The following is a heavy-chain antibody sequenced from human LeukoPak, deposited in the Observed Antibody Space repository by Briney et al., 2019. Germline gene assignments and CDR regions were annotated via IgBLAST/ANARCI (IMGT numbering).Heavy chain of an antibody. CDR2: ISGSGGST. CDR3: AKDLDYDSSGYLIGVNLSY. Sequence: PGGSLRLSCAASGFTFSSYAMSWVRQAPGKGLEWVSAISGSGGSTYYADSVKGRFTISRDNSKNTLYLQMNSLRAEDTAVYYCAKDLDYDSSGYLIGVNLSYRGQGTLVTVSS. V-gene: IGHV3-23*01. D-gene: IGHD3-22*01. J-gene: IGHJ4*02. CDR1: GFTFSSYA.